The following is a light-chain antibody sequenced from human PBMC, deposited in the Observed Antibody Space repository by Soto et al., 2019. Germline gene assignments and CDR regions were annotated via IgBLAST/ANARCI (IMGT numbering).Light chain of an antibody. CDR1: SSDVGGYNY. Sequence: QSALTQPASVSGSPGQSITISCTGTSSDVGGYNYVSWYQQHPGKAPKLMIYDVSNRPSGVSNRFSGSKSGNTASLTISGLQAEDEADYYCSSYTSSCVFGGGTQLTVL. V-gene: IGLV2-14*01. J-gene: IGLJ7*01. CDR2: DVS. CDR3: SSYTSSCV.